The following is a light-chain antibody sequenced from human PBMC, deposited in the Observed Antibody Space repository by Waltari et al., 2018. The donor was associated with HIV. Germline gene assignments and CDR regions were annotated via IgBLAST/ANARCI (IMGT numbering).Light chain of an antibody. CDR1: PGPVTSGPH. CDR3: LLSFAGARPVV. CDR2: DTF. Sequence: QAVVTQEPSLTVSPGGTVTLPCGSTPGPVTSGPHPSWFQQKSGQAPSTLIYDTFNKHSWTPARFSGSLLGGKAALTLSGAQPDDEAEYFCLLSFAGARPVVFGGGTNLTVL. V-gene: IGLV7-46*01. J-gene: IGLJ2*01.